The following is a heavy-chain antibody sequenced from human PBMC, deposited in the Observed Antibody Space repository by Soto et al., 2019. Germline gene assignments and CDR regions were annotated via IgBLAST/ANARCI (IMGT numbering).Heavy chain of an antibody. CDR2: IYYSGST. D-gene: IGHD3-3*01. J-gene: IGHJ5*02. CDR1: GGSISSYY. CDR3: GRGGAAETSYYDLWSGYYNWFDR. V-gene: IGHV4-59*08. Sequence: QVQLQESGPGLVKPSETLSLTCTVSGGSISSYYWSWIRQPPGKGLEWIGYIYYSGSTNYNPSLKSRVTISLDTYKYEVSLKLSSVTSADTAVYYCGRGGAAETSYYDLWSGYYNWFDRWGQGTLVTVSS.